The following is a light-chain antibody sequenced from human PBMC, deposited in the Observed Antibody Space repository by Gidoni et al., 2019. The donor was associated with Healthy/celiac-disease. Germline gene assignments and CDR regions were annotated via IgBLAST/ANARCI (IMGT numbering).Light chain of an antibody. CDR2: GAS. CDR1: QCVSSSY. CDR3: QQYGSSQT. V-gene: IGKV3-20*01. Sequence: ETVLTQSPGTLSLSPGERATLSCRASQCVSSSYLAWYQQKPGQAPRLLIYGASSRATGIPDRFSGSGSGTDFTLTISRLEPEDFAVYYCQQYGSSQTFGQGTKVEIK. J-gene: IGKJ1*01.